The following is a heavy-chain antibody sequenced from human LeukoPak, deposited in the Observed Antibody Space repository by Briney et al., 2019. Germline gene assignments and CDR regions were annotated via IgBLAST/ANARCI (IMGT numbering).Heavy chain of an antibody. CDR1: GFTFSSYG. CDR2: IRYDGSNK. J-gene: IGHJ4*02. CDR3: ARVGVFGGSWYFDY. Sequence: GGSLRLSCAASGFTFSSYGMHWVRQAPGKGLEWVAFIRYDGSNKYYADSVKGRFTISRDNSKNTLYLQMNSLRAEDTAVYYCARVGVFGGSWYFDYWGQGTLVTVSS. V-gene: IGHV3-30*02. D-gene: IGHD6-13*01.